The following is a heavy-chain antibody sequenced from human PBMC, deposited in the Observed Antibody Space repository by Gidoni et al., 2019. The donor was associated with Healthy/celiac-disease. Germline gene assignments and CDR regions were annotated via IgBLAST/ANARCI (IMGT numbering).Heavy chain of an antibody. J-gene: IGHJ4*02. CDR2: INSGGST. V-gene: IGHV3-66*02. D-gene: IGHD3-22*01. CDR3: VVYYRSGYLRFDY. CDR1: GRAVSRNY. Sequence: EVQLVESGEGWVQPGGSVRPACPASGRAVSRNYMSWVRQAPGKWLGWVSVINSGGSTYYADSVKGRFTISRDHSKNTLYLQMTLRGAEDTAVYYCVVYYRSGYLRFDYWCQGTLVTVSS.